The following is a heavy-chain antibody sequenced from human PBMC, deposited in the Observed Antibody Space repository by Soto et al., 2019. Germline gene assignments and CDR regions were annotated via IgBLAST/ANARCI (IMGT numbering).Heavy chain of an antibody. Sequence: GRSLRLSCAASGFTFSSYGMHWVRQAPGKGLEWVAVISYDGSNKYYADSVKGRFTISRDNSKNTLYLQMNSLRAEDTAVYYCAKDGADFWSGYYITGYYYYGMDVWGQGTTVTVSS. V-gene: IGHV3-30*18. CDR2: ISYDGSNK. CDR1: GFTFSSYG. D-gene: IGHD3-3*01. J-gene: IGHJ6*02. CDR3: AKDGADFWSGYYITGYYYYGMDV.